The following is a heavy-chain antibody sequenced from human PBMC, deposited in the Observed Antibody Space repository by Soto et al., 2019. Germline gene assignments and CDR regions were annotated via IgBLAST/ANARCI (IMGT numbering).Heavy chain of an antibody. Sequence: QVQLQESGPGLVKPSQTLSLTCTVSGGSISSGDYYWSWIRQPPGKGLEWIGYIYYSGSTYYNPSPKGRVTISVDTSKNQFSLKLSSVTAADTAVYYCARVEYGGGRAFDIWGQGTMVTVSS. D-gene: IGHD3-16*01. CDR3: ARVEYGGGRAFDI. CDR1: GGSISSGDYY. J-gene: IGHJ3*02. V-gene: IGHV4-30-4*01. CDR2: IYYSGST.